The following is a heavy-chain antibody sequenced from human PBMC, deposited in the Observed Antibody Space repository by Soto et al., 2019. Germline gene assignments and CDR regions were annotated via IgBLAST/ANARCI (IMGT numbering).Heavy chain of an antibody. J-gene: IGHJ4*02. Sequence: QVQLVQSGAEVKKPGASVKVSCKASGYTFTSYDISWVRQATGQGLEWMGWMSPSSGTTGFVQKFQGRVTVTRDTSISTAYMEVTSLTSEDTAVYYCARTIYGAATYYFDYWGQGTLVTASS. CDR1: GYTFTSYD. CDR3: ARTIYGAATYYFDY. V-gene: IGHV1-8*01. CDR2: MSPSSGTT. D-gene: IGHD3-3*01.